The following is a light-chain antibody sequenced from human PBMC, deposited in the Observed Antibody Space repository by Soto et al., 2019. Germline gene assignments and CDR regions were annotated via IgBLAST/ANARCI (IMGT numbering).Light chain of an antibody. CDR3: CSHAGSYTFV. Sequence: QPVLTQPRSVSGSPGQSVTISCTGTSSDVAKYDYVSWYQQSPGKAPKLLIYDVSKRPSGVPDRFSGSKFGITASLIISDLRAEDDADYFCCSHAGSYTFVFGTGTKLTVL. CDR2: DVS. J-gene: IGLJ1*01. CDR1: SSDVAKYDY. V-gene: IGLV2-11*01.